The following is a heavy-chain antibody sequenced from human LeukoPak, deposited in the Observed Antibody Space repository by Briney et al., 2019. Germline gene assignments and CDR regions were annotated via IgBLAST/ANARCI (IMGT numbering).Heavy chain of an antibody. CDR1: GFTFDDYT. Sequence: GGSLRLSCAASGFTFDDYTMHWVRQAPGKGLEWVSLISWDGGSTYYADSVKGRFTISRDNSKNSLYLQMNSLRTEDTALYYCAKDTRGYSSSSGGFDPWGQGTLVTVSP. CDR2: ISWDGGST. V-gene: IGHV3-43*01. D-gene: IGHD6-6*01. CDR3: AKDTRGYSSSSGGFDP. J-gene: IGHJ5*02.